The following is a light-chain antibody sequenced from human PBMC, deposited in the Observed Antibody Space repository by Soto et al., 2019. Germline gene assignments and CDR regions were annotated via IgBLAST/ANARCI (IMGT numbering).Light chain of an antibody. CDR1: SSDVGGYNY. CDR3: SSYTSSSTRV. J-gene: IGLJ3*02. Sequence: QSALTQPASVSGSPGQSITISCTGTSSDVGGYNYVSWYQQHPGKAPKLMIYEGGKRPSGVSNRFSGSKSGNTASLTISGLQAEDEAGYYCSSYTSSSTRVFGGGTKVTVL. CDR2: EGG. V-gene: IGLV2-14*01.